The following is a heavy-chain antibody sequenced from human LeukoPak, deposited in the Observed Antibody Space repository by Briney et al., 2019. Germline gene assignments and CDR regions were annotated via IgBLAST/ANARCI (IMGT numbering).Heavy chain of an antibody. CDR2: INHSGST. J-gene: IGHJ4*02. Sequence: SETLSLTCAVYGGSFSGYYWSWIRQPPGKGLEWIGEINHSGSTNYKPSLKSRVTISVDTSKNQFSLKLSSVTAADTAVYYCARDVVAAAGTWDYWGQGTLVTVSS. CDR3: ARDVVAAAGTWDY. V-gene: IGHV4-34*01. CDR1: GGSFSGYY. D-gene: IGHD6-13*01.